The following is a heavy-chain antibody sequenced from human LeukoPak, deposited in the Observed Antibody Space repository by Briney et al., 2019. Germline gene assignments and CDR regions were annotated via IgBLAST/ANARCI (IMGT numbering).Heavy chain of an antibody. CDR2: ISSRVRSP. CDR1: GFTVSSYG. Sequence: AGGSLRLAWAASGFTVSSYGMSWGRQAGGKGMEWVSAISSRVRSPYYAVSVNGPFTISRDNSNTTLYLQMNSLRAEHTAVYYCASSGVRYEWELLWSFDYWGQRTLVTVSS. D-gene: IGHD1-26*01. J-gene: IGHJ4*02. V-gene: IGHV3-23*01. CDR3: ASSGVRYEWELLWSFDY.